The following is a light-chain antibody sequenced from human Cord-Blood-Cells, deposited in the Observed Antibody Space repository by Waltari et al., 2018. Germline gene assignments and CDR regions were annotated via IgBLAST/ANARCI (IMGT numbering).Light chain of an antibody. CDR2: GKT. CDR1: RLRSIS. J-gene: IGLJ2*01. Sequence: SVLTQASSVYVELGQTFGITCEGDRLRSISASWYQQKPGQAPLLVIYGKTNRPSGIPDRFSGSSSGNTASLTITGAQAEDEADYYCNSRDSSGNHLVFGGGTKLTVL. V-gene: IGLV3-19*01. CDR3: NSRDSSGNHLV.